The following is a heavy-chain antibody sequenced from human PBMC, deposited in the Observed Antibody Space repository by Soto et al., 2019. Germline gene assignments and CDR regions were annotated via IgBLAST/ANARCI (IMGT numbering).Heavy chain of an antibody. CDR1: GGSISSSYW. Sequence: SETLSLTCAVSGGSISSSYWWNWVRQPPGKGLEWIGKIYHSGSTNYNPSLKNRVTISVDKSNNQFSLRLSSVTAADTAVYFCVTSLNYDFWRDGGRHYYFDYWGQGTLVTVSS. J-gene: IGHJ4*02. CDR2: IYHSGST. CDR3: VTSLNYDFWRDGGRHYYFDY. V-gene: IGHV4-4*02. D-gene: IGHD3-3*01.